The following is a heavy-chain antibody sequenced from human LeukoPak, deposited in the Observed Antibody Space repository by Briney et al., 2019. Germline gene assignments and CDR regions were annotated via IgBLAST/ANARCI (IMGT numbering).Heavy chain of an antibody. V-gene: IGHV3-23*01. J-gene: IGHJ4*02. CDR2: ISGSGDVT. Sequence: GGSLRLSCAASGFTFSNYGVNWVRQPPGKGLEWVSAISGSGDVTSYADSVKGRFTISRDNSKNTLYLQMNSLRAEDTAIYYCAILTYGVRGQGTLVTVTS. CDR3: AILTYGV. CDR1: GFTFSNYG. D-gene: IGHD4-17*01.